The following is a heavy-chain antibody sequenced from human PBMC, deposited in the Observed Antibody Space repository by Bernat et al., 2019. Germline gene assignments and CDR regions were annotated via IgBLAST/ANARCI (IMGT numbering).Heavy chain of an antibody. V-gene: IGHV1-18*04. D-gene: IGHD6-13*01. CDR1: GYTFTAYC. CDR3: ARIPQVGSRVNWFDP. Sequence: QVQLVQSGAEVKTPGASVKVSCKASGYTFTAYCIHWVRQAPGQGLEWMGRISAYNGNTNYAQKLQGRVTMTTDTSTSTAHMELRSLRSDDTAVYYCARIPQVGSRVNWFDPWGQGTLVTVSS. CDR2: ISAYNGNT. J-gene: IGHJ5*02.